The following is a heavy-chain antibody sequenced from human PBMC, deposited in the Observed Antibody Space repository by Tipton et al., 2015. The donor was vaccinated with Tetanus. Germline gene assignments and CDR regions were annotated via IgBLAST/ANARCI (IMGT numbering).Heavy chain of an antibody. Sequence: TLSLTCSVSGSSMSSYYWSWIRQAPGKGLEWIAYIFHSGSTNYSPSLKSRVAISMDTSKNQISLKLSSVTAADTAVYYCARRSYCSSSRCFDAFDLWGQGTMVTVSS. CDR1: GSSMSSYY. V-gene: IGHV4-59*07. D-gene: IGHD2-2*01. CDR2: IFHSGST. CDR3: ARRSYCSSSRCFDAFDL. J-gene: IGHJ3*01.